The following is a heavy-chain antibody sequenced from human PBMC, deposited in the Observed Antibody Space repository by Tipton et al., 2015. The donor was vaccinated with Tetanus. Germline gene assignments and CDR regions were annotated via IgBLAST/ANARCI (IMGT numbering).Heavy chain of an antibody. D-gene: IGHD4/OR15-4a*01. Sequence: GSLRLSCAGSGFSFRDAGMNWVRQSPGKGLVWVSRIKSDGSKTTYADSGKGRFTISRDNAKNALYLQMKSLRAEDTAMYYCARRRRDSTIGLRYGMDVWGQVPAVTVSS. J-gene: IGHJ6*02. CDR1: GFSFRDAG. CDR3: ARRRRDSTIGLRYGMDV. CDR2: IKSDGSKT. V-gene: IGHV3-74*03.